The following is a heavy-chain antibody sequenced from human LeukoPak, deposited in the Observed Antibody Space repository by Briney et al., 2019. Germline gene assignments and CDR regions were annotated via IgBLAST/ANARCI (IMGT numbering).Heavy chain of an antibody. CDR3: ARGNSGYDYAFDI. J-gene: IGHJ3*02. CDR2: IYSSGST. D-gene: IGHD5-12*01. V-gene: IGHV4-59*01. Sequence: TSETLSLTCTVSGGSISSYHWSWLRQPPGKGLQWIGFIYSSGSTNYNPSLKSRVTISLDTSKNQFSLRVSSVTSADTAVYYCARGNSGYDYAFDIWGQGTMVTVSS. CDR1: GGSISSYH.